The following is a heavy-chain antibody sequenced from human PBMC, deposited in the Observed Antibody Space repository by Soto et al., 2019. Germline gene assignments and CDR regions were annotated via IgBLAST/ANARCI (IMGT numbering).Heavy chain of an antibody. CDR3: ARGQLAGSGSYYGAEYLEH. Sequence: ASVKVSCKASGYTFTSYDINWVRQATGQGLEWMGWMNPNSGNTGYAQKFQGRVTMTRNTSISTAYMELSSLRSEDTAVYYCARGQLAGSGSYYGAEYLEHWGQGTLVTVSS. CDR1: GYTFTSYD. V-gene: IGHV1-8*01. D-gene: IGHD3-10*01. CDR2: MNPNSGNT. J-gene: IGHJ1*01.